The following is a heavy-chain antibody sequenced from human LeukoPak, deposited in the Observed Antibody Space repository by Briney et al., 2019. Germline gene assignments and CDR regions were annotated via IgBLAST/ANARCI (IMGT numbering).Heavy chain of an antibody. CDR3: ARRAGAHSHPYDY. V-gene: IGHV3-7*03. CDR1: GFTFSSYW. CDR2: VKQDGSEK. D-gene: IGHD4/OR15-4a*01. Sequence: GGSLRLSCAASGFTFSSYWMSWVRQAPGKGLEWVANVKQDGSEKYYVDSVKGRFTISRDNAKNSLYLQMNSLRAEDTAVYYCARRAGAHSHPYDYWGQGTLVTVSS. J-gene: IGHJ4*02.